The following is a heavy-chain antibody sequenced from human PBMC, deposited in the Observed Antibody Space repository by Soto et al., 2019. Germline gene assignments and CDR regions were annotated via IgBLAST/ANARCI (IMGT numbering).Heavy chain of an antibody. D-gene: IGHD4-17*01. J-gene: IGHJ4*02. CDR1: GGSFSGYY. CDR2: INHSGST. V-gene: IGHV4-34*01. Sequence: QVQLQQWGAGLLKPSETLSLTCAVYGGSFSGYYWSWIRQPPGKGLEWIGEINHSGSTNYNPSLKSRVTISVDTSKNQFSLKLSSVTAADTAVYYCARLYCDYGPFDYWGQGTLVTVSS. CDR3: ARLYCDYGPFDY.